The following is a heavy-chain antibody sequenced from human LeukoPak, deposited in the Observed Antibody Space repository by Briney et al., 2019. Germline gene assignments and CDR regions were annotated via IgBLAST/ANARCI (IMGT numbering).Heavy chain of an antibody. CDR2: IYYSGST. CDR1: GGSISSGDYY. V-gene: IGHV4-30-4*01. CDR3: ARKRAGPYFDY. J-gene: IGHJ4*02. D-gene: IGHD1-1*01. Sequence: KTSETLSLTCTVSGGSISSGDYYWSWIRQPPGKGLEWIGYIYYSGSTYYNPSLKSRVTISVDTSKNQFSLKLSSVTAADTAVYYCARKRAGPYFDYWGQGTLVTVSS.